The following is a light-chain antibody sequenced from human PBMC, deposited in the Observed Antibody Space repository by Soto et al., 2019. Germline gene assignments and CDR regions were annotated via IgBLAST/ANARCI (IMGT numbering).Light chain of an antibody. V-gene: IGKV1-5*02. CDR1: QSINRR. CDR2: DAS. CDR3: QQYDSYPLT. J-gene: IGKJ4*01. Sequence: DIQMTQSPSTLSASVGDRVTIICRASQSINRRLAWYQQTPGKAPKLLIHDASSLESGVPLRFSGTGAGTDFTLTISSLQSDDFATYYCQQYDSYPLTYGGGTKVEIK.